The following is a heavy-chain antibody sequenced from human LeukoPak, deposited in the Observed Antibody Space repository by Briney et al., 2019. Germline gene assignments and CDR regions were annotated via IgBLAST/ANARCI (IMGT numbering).Heavy chain of an antibody. V-gene: IGHV1-2*02. CDR2: INPNSGGT. J-gene: IGHJ4*02. CDR1: GYTFTGYY. CDR3: ARESSSWGDY. Sequence: GASVKVSCKASGYTFTGYYMNWVRESPGQRLEWRGWINPNSGGTNYAQKFQGRVTMTRDTSISTAYMELSRLRSDDTAVYYCARESSSWGDYWGQGTLVTVSS. D-gene: IGHD6-13*01.